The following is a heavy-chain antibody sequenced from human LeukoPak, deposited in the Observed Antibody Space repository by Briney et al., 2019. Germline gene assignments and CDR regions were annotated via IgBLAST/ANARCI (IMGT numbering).Heavy chain of an antibody. CDR3: ASILHYCSSTSCHNDAFDI. Sequence: ASVKVSCKASGYTFTNYDITWVRQAPGQGLEWMGGIIPIFGTANYAQKFQGRVTITADESTSTAYMELSSLRSEDTAVYYCASILHYCSSTSCHNDAFDIWGQGTMVTVSS. J-gene: IGHJ3*02. V-gene: IGHV1-69*13. D-gene: IGHD2-2*01. CDR2: IIPIFGTA. CDR1: GYTFTNYD.